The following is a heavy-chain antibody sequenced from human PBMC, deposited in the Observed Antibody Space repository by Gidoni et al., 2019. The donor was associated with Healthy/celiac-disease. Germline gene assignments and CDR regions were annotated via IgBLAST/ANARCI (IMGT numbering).Heavy chain of an antibody. J-gene: IGHJ4*02. V-gene: IGHV2-70*15. CDR3: ARYMVRGVSDY. CDR2: IDCDDDK. Sequence: QATWRESGPALVKPTQPLTLTCTFSGSSLRSSGMCGSWIRQPPGKALEWLARIDCDDDKYYSTSLKTRLTISKDTSKNQVVLTMTNMDPVDTATYSCARYMVRGVSDYWGQGTLVTVSS. CDR1: GSSLRSSGMC. D-gene: IGHD3-10*01.